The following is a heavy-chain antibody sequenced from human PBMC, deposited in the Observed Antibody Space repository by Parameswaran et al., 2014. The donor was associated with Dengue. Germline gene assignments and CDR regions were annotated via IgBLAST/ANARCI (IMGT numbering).Heavy chain of an antibody. CDR2: IYSGGST. Sequence: VRQAPGKGLEWVSVIYSGGSTYYADSVKGRFTISRDNSKNTLYLQMNSLRAEDTAVYYCARTWDLGNWFDPWGQGTLVTVSS. J-gene: IGHJ5*02. CDR3: ARTWDLGNWFDP. D-gene: IGHD1-26*01. V-gene: IGHV3-53*01.